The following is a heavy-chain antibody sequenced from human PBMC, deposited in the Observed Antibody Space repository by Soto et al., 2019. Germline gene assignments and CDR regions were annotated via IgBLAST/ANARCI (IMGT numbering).Heavy chain of an antibody. Sequence: EVQLVESGGGLVQPGGSLKLSCAASGFSFSDSAMHWVRQASGKGLEWVGRIRSKPNNYATAYAALVKGRFTISRDDSKNTAYLQMNSLKTEDTAVYYCTRHVADFWGQGTLVTVSS. CDR3: TRHVADF. CDR1: GFSFSDSA. V-gene: IGHV3-73*01. J-gene: IGHJ4*02. CDR2: IRSKPNNYAT.